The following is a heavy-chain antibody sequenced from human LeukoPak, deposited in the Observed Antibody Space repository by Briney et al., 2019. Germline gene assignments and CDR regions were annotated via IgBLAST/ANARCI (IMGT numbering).Heavy chain of an antibody. CDR2: ISYDGSNK. Sequence: GRSLRLSCSASGFTFSSYGMHWVRQAPGKGLEWVAVISYDGSNKYYADSVKGRFTISRDNSKNTLYLQMNSLRAEDTAVYYCARDPGGARRCSGGSCHSGAFDYWGQGTLVTVSS. CDR3: ARDPGGARRCSGGSCHSGAFDY. V-gene: IGHV3-30*19. J-gene: IGHJ4*02. D-gene: IGHD2-15*01. CDR1: GFTFSSYG.